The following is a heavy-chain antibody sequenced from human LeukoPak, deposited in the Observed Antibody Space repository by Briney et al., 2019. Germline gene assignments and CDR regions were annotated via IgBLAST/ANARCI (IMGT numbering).Heavy chain of an antibody. CDR3: ARDLVLLWFGELLGSGPFDY. J-gene: IGHJ4*02. CDR2: IKQDGSEK. CDR1: GFTFSSYW. V-gene: IGHV3-7*01. Sequence: GGSLRLSCAASGFTFSSYWMSWVRQAPGKGLEWVANIKQDGSEKYYVDSVKGRFTISRDNAKSSLYLQMNSLRAEDTAVYYCARDLVLLWFGELLGSGPFDYWGQGTLVTVSS. D-gene: IGHD3-10*01.